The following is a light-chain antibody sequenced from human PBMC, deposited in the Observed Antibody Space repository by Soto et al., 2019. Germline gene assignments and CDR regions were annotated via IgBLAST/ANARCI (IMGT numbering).Light chain of an antibody. CDR2: EAS. Sequence: DIQMTESPSTLSASVGDRVTITCRASQSISGSLAWYQQKPGKAPKLLIYEASNLKSGVPSRFSGSGSGTEYTITISRLQPDDSASDYCQQYNGYWTVGQGTRVEIK. CDR1: QSISGS. CDR3: QQYNGYWT. V-gene: IGKV1-5*03. J-gene: IGKJ1*01.